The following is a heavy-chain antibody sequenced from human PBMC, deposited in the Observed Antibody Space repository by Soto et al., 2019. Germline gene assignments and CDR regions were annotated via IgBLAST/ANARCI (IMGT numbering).Heavy chain of an antibody. CDR3: ATGHRAYAKNWFES. V-gene: IGHV3-23*01. CDR1: GFTFSSYA. CDR2: ISASGDIT. Sequence: GGSLRLACAASGFTFSSYAISWARQAPGKGLEWVSGISASGDITYYADSMKGRFTISRDNSKNTLYLQMNSLRGEDTAVYHCATGHRAYAKNWFESWGQGTLVTVSS. D-gene: IGHD2-8*01. J-gene: IGHJ5*01.